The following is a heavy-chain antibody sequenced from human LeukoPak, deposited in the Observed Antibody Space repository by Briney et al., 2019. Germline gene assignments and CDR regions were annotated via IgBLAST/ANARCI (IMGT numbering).Heavy chain of an antibody. CDR2: INPNSGAT. V-gene: IGHV1-2*02. CDR3: AVVLMGVTTDY. J-gene: IGHJ4*02. Sequence: GASVKVSCKASGYTFTGYYIHWVRRAPGQGLEWMGWINPNSGATAYAQNLQGRVTMTGDMSISTVHMELSSLRSDDTAMYYCAVVLMGVTTDYWGQGTLVTVSS. CDR1: GYTFTGYY. D-gene: IGHD1-26*01.